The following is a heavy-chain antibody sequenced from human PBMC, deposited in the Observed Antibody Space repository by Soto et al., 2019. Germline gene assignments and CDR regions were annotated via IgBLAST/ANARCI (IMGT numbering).Heavy chain of an antibody. J-gene: IGHJ5*02. Sequence: SETLSLTCTVSGGSITSGAYYWTWIRQPPGKGLEWIGYIYYSGSTYYNPSLQSRLTISVDTSKNQFSLKLNSVTAADTAVYYCARGAFARTSSWFDPWGQGTLVTVSS. CDR1: GGSITSGAYY. CDR2: IYYSGST. CDR3: ARGAFARTSSWFDP. V-gene: IGHV4-31*03. D-gene: IGHD6-6*01.